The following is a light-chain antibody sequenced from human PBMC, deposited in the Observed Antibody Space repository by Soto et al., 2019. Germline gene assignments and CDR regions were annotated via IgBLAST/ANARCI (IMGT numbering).Light chain of an antibody. J-gene: IGKJ1*01. CDR3: QQYGSSPWT. V-gene: IGKV3-20*01. CDR1: QSVSSSY. Sequence: EIVLTQSPGTLSLSPGERATLSCRASQSVSSSYLAWYQQKPGQAPRLLIYGASSRATGIPDRFSGSGSGTDFTLTNSRLEPEDVAVYYCQQYGSSPWTFGQGTKVESK. CDR2: GAS.